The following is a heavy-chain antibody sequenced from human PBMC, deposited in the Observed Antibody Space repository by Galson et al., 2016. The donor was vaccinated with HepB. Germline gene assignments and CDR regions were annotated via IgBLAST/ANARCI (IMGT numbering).Heavy chain of an antibody. Sequence: SLRLSCAASGFTFSSYGMHWVRQAPGKGLEWVAFISYDGSNNKYADSVKGRFTISRDNSKKTLYLQMNSLSAEDTAVYYCAKDGRIYCSSASCHDHFHYWGQGTLVTVSS. D-gene: IGHD2-2*01. CDR1: GFTFSSYG. V-gene: IGHV3-30*18. J-gene: IGHJ4*02. CDR3: AKDGRIYCSSASCHDHFHY. CDR2: ISYDGSNN.